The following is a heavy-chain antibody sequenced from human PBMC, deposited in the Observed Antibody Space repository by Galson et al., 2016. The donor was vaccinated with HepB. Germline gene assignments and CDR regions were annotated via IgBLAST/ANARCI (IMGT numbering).Heavy chain of an antibody. Sequence: SLRLSCAASGFTFSNAWMSWVRQAPGKGPEWVSYITGSSDFIKYADSVKGRFTVSRDNAKNSVYLHMNSLRDEDTAVYFCARNMLRAAYFDYWSQGTLVTVSS. D-gene: IGHD2-15*01. CDR3: ARNMLRAAYFDY. CDR1: GFTFSNAW. J-gene: IGHJ4*02. V-gene: IGHV3-11*06. CDR2: ITGSSDFI.